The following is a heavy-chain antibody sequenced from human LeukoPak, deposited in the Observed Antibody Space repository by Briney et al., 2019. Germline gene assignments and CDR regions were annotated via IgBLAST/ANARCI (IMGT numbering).Heavy chain of an antibody. CDR3: VRWGNAKVLDI. Sequence: ASVKVSCKASGYTFISFQIKWVRQATGQGLEWMGWMNPNSGDTGYAQKFQGRVTMTRDTAISTAYMELSSLRSEDTAVYYCVRWGNAKVLDIWGQGTMVTVSS. D-gene: IGHD4-23*01. CDR2: MNPNSGDT. V-gene: IGHV1-8*01. CDR1: GYTFISFQ. J-gene: IGHJ3*02.